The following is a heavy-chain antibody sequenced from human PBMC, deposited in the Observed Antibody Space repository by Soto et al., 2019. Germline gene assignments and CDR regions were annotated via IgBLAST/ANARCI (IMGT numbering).Heavy chain of an antibody. D-gene: IGHD3-9*01. CDR2: INDRGSI. CDR1: GGSFSGYY. CDR3: ARESHDILTGPPWVWYFDL. Sequence: QVQLQQWGAGPLRPLETLSLTCGVSGGSFSGYYWAWILQSPGKGLEWIGEINDRGSINYNPSLKSRVSISVDTSKNHYSLNLRSVTAADTAVYYCARESHDILTGPPWVWYFDLWGRCTLVTVSS. V-gene: IGHV4-34*01. J-gene: IGHJ2*01.